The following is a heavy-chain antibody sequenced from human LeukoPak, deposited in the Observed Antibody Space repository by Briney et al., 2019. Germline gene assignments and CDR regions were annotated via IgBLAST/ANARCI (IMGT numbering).Heavy chain of an antibody. J-gene: IGHJ3*02. CDR1: GFTCSSYW. Sequence: GGSLRLSCAASGFTCSSYWMTWVRQAPGKGLEWVANIKEDGSEKDYVDSVKGRFTISRDNARNSLYLQMNSLRAEDTAVYYCAQNPELGLDSTGSRAFDIWGQGTMVTVSS. V-gene: IGHV3-7*01. D-gene: IGHD3-22*01. CDR2: IKEDGSEK. CDR3: AQNPELGLDSTGSRAFDI.